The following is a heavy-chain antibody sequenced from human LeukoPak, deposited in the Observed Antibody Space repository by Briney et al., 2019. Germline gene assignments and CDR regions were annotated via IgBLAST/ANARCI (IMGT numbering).Heavy chain of an antibody. V-gene: IGHV5-51*01. CDR1: GYSVTNYW. J-gene: IGHJ4*02. D-gene: IGHD1-26*01. Sequence: GESLQISCKASGYSVTNYWIAWVRQLPGKGLEWMGIIFPGDSETRYSPSFQGQVTISAEKSISTAYLQWSSLRASDTAMYYCARLGSYHGSLDYWGQGTLVTLSS. CDR2: IFPGDSET. CDR3: ARLGSYHGSLDY.